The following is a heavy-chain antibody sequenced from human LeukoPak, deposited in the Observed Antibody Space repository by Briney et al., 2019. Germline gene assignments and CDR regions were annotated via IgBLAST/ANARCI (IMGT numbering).Heavy chain of an antibody. CDR1: GFTFSSYG. J-gene: IGHJ4*02. V-gene: IGHV3-30*03. Sequence: GGSLRLSCAASGFTFSSYGMHWVRQAPGKGLEWVAVISHDGSNKYYADSVKGRFTISRDNSKNTLYLQMNSLRAEDTAVYYCTTDSMITFGGVQEIDDYWGQGTLVTVSS. D-gene: IGHD3-16*01. CDR3: TTDSMITFGGVQEIDDY. CDR2: ISHDGSNK.